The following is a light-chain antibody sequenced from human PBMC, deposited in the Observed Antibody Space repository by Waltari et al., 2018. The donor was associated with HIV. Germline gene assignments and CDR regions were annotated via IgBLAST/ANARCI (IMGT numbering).Light chain of an antibody. J-gene: IGLJ2*01. CDR1: NATFTSGHY. CDR3: LLSYRGAVV. CDR2: DTS. V-gene: IGLV7-46*01. Sequence: QAVGTKDPSVTVSPEGAYTISCGSSNATFTSGHYPYWFQQKPGQAPRPLIYDTSNKHSWTPARFSGSLLGGKAALTLSGALPEDEAEYYCLLSYRGAVVFGGGTKLTVL.